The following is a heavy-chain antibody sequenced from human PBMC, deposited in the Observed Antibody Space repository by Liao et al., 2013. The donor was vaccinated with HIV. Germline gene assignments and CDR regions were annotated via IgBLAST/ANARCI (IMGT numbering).Heavy chain of an antibody. CDR2: VFTSGST. Sequence: QVQLQESGPGLVKPSETLSLTCTVSGGSSSSRSYYWSWIRKPAGKGLEWIGRVFTSGSTNYNPSLKSRVTISVDMSKNQFSLNLTSVTAADTAVYYCARETGQWLQLDYFYYMDVWGNGTTVTVSS. CDR1: GGSSSSRSYY. V-gene: IGHV4-61*02. CDR3: ARETGQWLQLDYFYYMDV. J-gene: IGHJ6*03. D-gene: IGHD6-19*01.